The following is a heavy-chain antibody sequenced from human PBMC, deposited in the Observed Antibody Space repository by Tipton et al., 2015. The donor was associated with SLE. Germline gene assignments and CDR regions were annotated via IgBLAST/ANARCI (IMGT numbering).Heavy chain of an antibody. Sequence: TLSLTCTVSGGSISSGSYYWSWIRQPAGKGLEWIGRIYTSGSTNYNPSLKSRVTISVDTSKNQFSRKLSSVTAADTAVYYCASYDSLGYWGQGTLVTVSS. V-gene: IGHV4-61*02. J-gene: IGHJ4*02. CDR1: GGSISSGSYY. CDR3: ASYDSLGY. CDR2: IYTSGST. D-gene: IGHD3-3*01.